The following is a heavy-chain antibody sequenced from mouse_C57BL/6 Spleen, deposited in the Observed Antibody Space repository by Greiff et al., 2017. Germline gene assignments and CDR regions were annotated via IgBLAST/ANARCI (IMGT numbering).Heavy chain of an antibody. CDR3: ARMSSGAYAMDD. D-gene: IGHD6-1*01. CDR1: GFSLSTFGMG. J-gene: IGHJ4*01. CDR2: IWWDDDK. V-gene: IGHV8-8*01. Sequence: QVTLKESGPGILQPSQTLSLTCSFSGFSLSTFGMGVGWIRQPSGKGLVWLARIWWDDDKYYNPALKSRLTISKDTSKNQVFLKIANVDTADTATYYCARMSSGAYAMDDWGQGTSVTVSS.